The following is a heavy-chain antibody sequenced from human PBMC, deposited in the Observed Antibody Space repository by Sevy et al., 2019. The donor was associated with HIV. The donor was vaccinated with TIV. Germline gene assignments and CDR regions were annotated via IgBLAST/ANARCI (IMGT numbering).Heavy chain of an antibody. CDR1: TGSFSGYY. V-gene: IGHV4-34*01. CDR2: INHSGST. CDR3: ATRRGHLSFDY. J-gene: IGHJ4*02. Sequence: SETLSLTCVVYTGSFSGYYWSWIRQPPGKGLEWIGEINHSGSTNYNPSLKSRVTISADTSKNQFSLNLSSVTAADTAVYYCATRRGHLSFDYWGQGTLVTVSS.